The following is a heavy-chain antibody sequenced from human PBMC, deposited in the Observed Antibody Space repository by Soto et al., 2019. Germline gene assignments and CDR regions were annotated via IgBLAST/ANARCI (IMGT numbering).Heavy chain of an antibody. Sequence: EVQLLESGGTLEQPGGSLRLSCTASGFRFSNYAMSWVRQAPGKGLEWVSGISGRGSSPYYADSVKGRFTISRDNSKNTLYLQMNSLRAEDTAVYYCAKGEADYYYYMGVWGKGTTVTVSS. CDR2: ISGRGSSP. V-gene: IGHV3-23*01. D-gene: IGHD6-13*01. CDR1: GFRFSNYA. J-gene: IGHJ6*03. CDR3: AKGEADYYYYMGV.